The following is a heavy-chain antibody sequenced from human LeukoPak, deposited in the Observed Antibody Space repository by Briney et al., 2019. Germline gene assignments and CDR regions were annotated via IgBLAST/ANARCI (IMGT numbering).Heavy chain of an antibody. CDR2: IIPIFGTA. CDR1: GGTFSSYA. V-gene: IGHV1-69*06. Sequence: GASVKVSCKASGGTFSSYAISWVRQAPGQGLEWMGGIIPIFGTANYAQKFQGRVTMTEDTSTDTAYMELSSLRSEDTAVYYCATFPIGYCSSTSCPYYFDYWGQGTLVTVSS. J-gene: IGHJ4*02. D-gene: IGHD2-2*03. CDR3: ATFPIGYCSSTSCPYYFDY.